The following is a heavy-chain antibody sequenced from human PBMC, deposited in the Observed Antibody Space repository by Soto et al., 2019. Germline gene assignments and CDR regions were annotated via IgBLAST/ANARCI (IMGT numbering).Heavy chain of an antibody. CDR3: ARDQGFLSPYYYYGMDV. J-gene: IGHJ6*02. V-gene: IGHV3-73*01. CDR2: IRSKANSYAT. Sequence: GGSLRLSCAASGFTFSGSAMHWVRQASGKGLEWVGRIRSKANSYATAYAASVKGRFTISRDDSKNTAYLQMNSLKTEDTAVYYCARDQGFLSPYYYYGMDVWGQGTTVTVSS. CDR1: GFTFSGSA. D-gene: IGHD3-3*01.